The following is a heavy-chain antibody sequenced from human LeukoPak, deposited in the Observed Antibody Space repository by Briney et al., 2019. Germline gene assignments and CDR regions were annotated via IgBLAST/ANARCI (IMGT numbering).Heavy chain of an antibody. CDR2: IIPIVGTT. J-gene: IGHJ4*02. CDR1: GGTFSSYA. D-gene: IGHD3-22*01. Sequence: SVKVSFTASGGTFSSYAFSWVRQAPGQGLEWMGGIIPIVGTTNYAQMFQGRVTITADESTSTAYMELSSLRSEDTAVYYCARGGYYYDSSGYSHLPDYWGQGTLVTVSA. V-gene: IGHV1-69*01. CDR3: ARGGYYYDSSGYSHLPDY.